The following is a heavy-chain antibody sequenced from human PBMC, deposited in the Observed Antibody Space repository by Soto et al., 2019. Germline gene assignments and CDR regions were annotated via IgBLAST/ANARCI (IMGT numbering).Heavy chain of an antibody. CDR1: GYTFTSYA. V-gene: IGHV1-3*01. J-gene: IGHJ6*02. CDR3: ARASPMVRGVIIGGGRYYGMDV. D-gene: IGHD3-10*01. Sequence: ASVKVSCKASGYTFTSYAMHWVRQAPGQRLEWMGWINAGNGNTKYSQKFQGRVTITRDTSASTAYMELSSLRSEDTAVYYCARASPMVRGVIIGGGRYYGMDVWGQGTTVTVSS. CDR2: INAGNGNT.